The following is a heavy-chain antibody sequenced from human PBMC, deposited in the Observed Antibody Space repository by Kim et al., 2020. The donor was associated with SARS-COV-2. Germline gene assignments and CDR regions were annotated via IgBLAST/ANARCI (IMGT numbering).Heavy chain of an antibody. CDR1: GFTFSSYS. D-gene: IGHD3-3*01. V-gene: IGHV3-21*01. Sequence: GGSLRLSCAASGFTFSSYSMHWFRQAPGKGLEWVSSISRDRGDYIYYPDSVKGRFTISRDNAKNSLYLQMNSLRAEDTAVYYCAKYYNFWSGPNFDYWGQGELAVDIWGQGTMVTVSS. CDR3: AKYYNFWSGPNFDYWGQGELAVDI. CDR2: ISRDRGDYI. J-gene: IGHJ3*02.